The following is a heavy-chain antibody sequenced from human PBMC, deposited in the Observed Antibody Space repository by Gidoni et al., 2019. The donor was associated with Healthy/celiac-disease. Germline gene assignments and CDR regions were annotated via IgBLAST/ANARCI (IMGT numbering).Heavy chain of an antibody. CDR2: INPSGGST. Sequence: QVQLVQSGAEVKKPGASAKVSCNASGYTFTSYTMHWVRQAPGQGLEWMGIINPSGGSTSYAQKFQGRVTMTRDTSTSTVYMELSSLRSEDTAVYYCARGGLLVRVNPDIVVVPAAHQTIDYWGQGTLVTVSS. V-gene: IGHV1-46*01. D-gene: IGHD2-2*01. CDR1: GYTFTSYT. J-gene: IGHJ4*02. CDR3: ARGGLLVRVNPDIVVVPAAHQTIDY.